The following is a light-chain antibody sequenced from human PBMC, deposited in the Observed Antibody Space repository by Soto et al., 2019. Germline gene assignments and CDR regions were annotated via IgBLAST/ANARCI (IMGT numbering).Light chain of an antibody. V-gene: IGLV1-47*01. CDR3: SASDDSGSGWV. CDR2: RQS. Sequence: QSVLTQPPSASGTPGQRVTISCSGGSSNIGTNHVYGYQHLPGTAPKLLIYRQSLRPSGVPDRFSASKSGTSASLAISGLLSDDEADYYWSASDDSGSGWVFSGGTKLTV. J-gene: IGLJ3*02. CDR1: SSNIGTNH.